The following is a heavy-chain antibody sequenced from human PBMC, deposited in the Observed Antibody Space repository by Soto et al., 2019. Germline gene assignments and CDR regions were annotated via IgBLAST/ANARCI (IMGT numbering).Heavy chain of an antibody. D-gene: IGHD5-12*01. CDR2: ISSSSSTI. J-gene: IGHJ2*01. CDR1: GFTFSSYS. V-gene: IGHV3-48*02. Sequence: GGSLRLSCAASGFTFSSYSMNWVRQAPGKGLEWVSYISSSSSTIYYADSVKGRFTISRDNAKNSLYLQMNSLRDEDTAVYYCARATGTAIPIGYSGYDFGYFDLWGRGTLVTVSS. CDR3: ARATGTAIPIGYSGYDFGYFDL.